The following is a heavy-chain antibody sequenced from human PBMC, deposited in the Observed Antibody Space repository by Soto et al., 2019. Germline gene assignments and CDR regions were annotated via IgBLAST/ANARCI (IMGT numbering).Heavy chain of an antibody. J-gene: IGHJ4*02. D-gene: IGHD5-12*01. Sequence: EVQLLESGGGLVQPGGSLRLSCAASGFTFSSYAMSWVRQAPGKGLEWVSAISGSGGSTYYADSVKGRFTISRDNSKNTLYLQMNSLRADDPAVYYCAKDSDIVATVFDYWGQGTLVTVSS. CDR2: ISGSGGST. CDR1: GFTFSSYA. V-gene: IGHV3-23*01. CDR3: AKDSDIVATVFDY.